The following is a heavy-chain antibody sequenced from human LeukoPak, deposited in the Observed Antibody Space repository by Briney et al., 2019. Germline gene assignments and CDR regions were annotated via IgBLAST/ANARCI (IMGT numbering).Heavy chain of an antibody. CDR3: AKADGSYKTLIDY. D-gene: IGHD3-10*01. V-gene: IGHV3-23*01. J-gene: IGHJ4*02. CDR2: MSGSGSST. CDR1: GFTFSICA. Sequence: GGSLRLSCAASGFTFSICAMNWVRQAPGKGLEWVSGMSGSGSSTYYADSVKGRFTISRDSSKNTVYLQMNSLRAEDTAIYYCAKADGSYKTLIDYWGQGTLVTVSS.